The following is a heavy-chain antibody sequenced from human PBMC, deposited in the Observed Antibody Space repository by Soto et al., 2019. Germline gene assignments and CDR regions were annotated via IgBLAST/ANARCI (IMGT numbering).Heavy chain of an antibody. Sequence: QVQLVQSGAEVKKPGASVKVSCKASGYTFTGNYMHWVRQAPGQGLEWMGWINPNSGVTNYAQKFQGXXTXTXGTSISTAYMEVRGLTSDDTAVYYCAREYISSWFDYWGQGTLVTVPS. CDR2: INPNSGVT. V-gene: IGHV1-2*02. D-gene: IGHD6-13*01. CDR1: GYTFTGNY. J-gene: IGHJ4*02. CDR3: AREYISSWFDY.